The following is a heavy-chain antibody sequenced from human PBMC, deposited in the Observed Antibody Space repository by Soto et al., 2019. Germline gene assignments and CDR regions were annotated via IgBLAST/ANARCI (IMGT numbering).Heavy chain of an antibody. V-gene: IGHV3-48*02. CDR2: ITSGGSAM. Sequence: EVQLVESGGGLVQPGGSLRLSCAASGFTFSSYSMNWVRQAPGKGLEWVSYITSGGSAMYYADSVKGRFTISRDNAKNSLSLQMSSLRDEDTAVYYCARDLYSTPFSPSDSWGQGTLVTVAS. D-gene: IGHD4-4*01. CDR3: ARDLYSTPFSPSDS. CDR1: GFTFSSYS. J-gene: IGHJ4*02.